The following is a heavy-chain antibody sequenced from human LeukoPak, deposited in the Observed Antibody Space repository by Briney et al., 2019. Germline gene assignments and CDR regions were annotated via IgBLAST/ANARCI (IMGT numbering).Heavy chain of an antibody. CDR1: GGSISSYY. V-gene: IGHV4-59*01. CDR3: AREENAVFDY. D-gene: IGHD2-2*01. J-gene: IGHJ4*02. Sequence: PSETLSLTCTVSGGSISSYYWSWIRQPPGKGLEWIGYIYCSGSTNYNPSLKSRVTISVDTSKNQFSLKLSSVTAADTAVYYCAREENAVFDYWGQGTLVTVSS. CDR2: IYCSGST.